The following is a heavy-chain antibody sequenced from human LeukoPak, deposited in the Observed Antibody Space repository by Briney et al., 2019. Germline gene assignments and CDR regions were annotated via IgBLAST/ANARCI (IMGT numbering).Heavy chain of an antibody. CDR1: GFKFSDYY. CDR3: ARPAVQRVGVIL. Sequence: GGSLRLSCAASGFKFSDYYMTWIRQAPGKGLEWVSYISNSSDSIYYADSVEGRFTISRDNAKNSLYLQMNSLRAEDTAVYYCARPAVQRVGVILWGQGTLVTVSS. V-gene: IGHV3-11*04. CDR2: ISNSSDSI. D-gene: IGHD1-26*01. J-gene: IGHJ4*02.